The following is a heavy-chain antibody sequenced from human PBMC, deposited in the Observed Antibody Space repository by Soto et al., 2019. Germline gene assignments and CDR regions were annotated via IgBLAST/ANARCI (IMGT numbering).Heavy chain of an antibody. CDR2: ISAHNGNT. CDR3: ARVRDGDH. J-gene: IGHJ4*02. Sequence: QVHLVQSGAEVKKPGASVKVSCKGSGYGFTTYVITSVRQAPGQGLEWMAWISAHNGNTNYAQTLQGRVTVTRDTSTSTAYMELRSLRSDATVVYSCARVRDGDHWCPGALVTVSS. CDR1: GYGFTTYV. V-gene: IGHV1-18*01.